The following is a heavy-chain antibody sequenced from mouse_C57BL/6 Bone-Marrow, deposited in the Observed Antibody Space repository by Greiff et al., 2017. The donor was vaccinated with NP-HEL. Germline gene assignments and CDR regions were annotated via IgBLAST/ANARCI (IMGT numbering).Heavy chain of an antibody. D-gene: IGHD1-1*01. CDR2: IDPSDSYT. CDR1: GYTFTSYW. J-gene: IGHJ1*03. CDR3: ARIYYYYYGSSLWYFDV. V-gene: IGHV1-50*01. Sequence: VQLQQPGAELVKPGASVKLSCKASGYTFTSYWMQWVKQRPGQGLEWIGEIDPSDSYTNYNQKFKGKATLTVDTSSSTAYMQLSSLTSEDSAVYYCARIYYYYYGSSLWYFDVWGTGTTVTVSS.